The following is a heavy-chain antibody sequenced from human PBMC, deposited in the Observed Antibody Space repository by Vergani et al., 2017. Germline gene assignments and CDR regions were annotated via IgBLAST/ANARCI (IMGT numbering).Heavy chain of an antibody. CDR1: GFTFSACP. V-gene: IGHV3-20*04. CDR2: INWNGGRI. Sequence: EVQLLQSGGGVIQPGGSVRLSCAASGFTFSACPMTWVRQAPGKGLEWVSGINWNGGRISYADSVKGRFTISRDNAKNSLFLQMNSLRPEDTALYYCARDPTARRDGYIQYFDYWGRGTLVTVSS. CDR3: ARDPTARRDGYIQYFDY. D-gene: IGHD5-24*01. J-gene: IGHJ4*02.